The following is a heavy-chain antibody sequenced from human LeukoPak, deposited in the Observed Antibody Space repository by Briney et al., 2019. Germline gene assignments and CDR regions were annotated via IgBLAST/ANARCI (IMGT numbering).Heavy chain of an antibody. J-gene: IGHJ4*02. CDR2: IRSKAYGSTT. D-gene: IGHD3-3*01. CDR3: TRAITIFGVVNNFDY. CDR1: GFTFGDYA. V-gene: IGHV3-49*03. Sequence: PGGSLRLSCTASGFTFGDYAMSWFRQAPGKGLEGVGFIRSKAYGSTTEYAASVKGRFTISRDDSKSIAYVQMNSLKTEDTAVYYCTRAITIFGVVNNFDYWGQGTLVTVSS.